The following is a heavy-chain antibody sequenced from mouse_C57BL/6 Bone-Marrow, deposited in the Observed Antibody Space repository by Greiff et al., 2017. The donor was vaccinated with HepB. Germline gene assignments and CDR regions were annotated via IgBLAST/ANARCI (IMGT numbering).Heavy chain of an antibody. D-gene: IGHD1-1*01. V-gene: IGHV4-1*01. CDR2: INPDSSTI. CDR3: ANNFGSSHFAY. J-gene: IGHJ3*01. Sequence: DVKLQESGGGLVQPGGSLKLSCAASGIDFSRYWMSWVRRAPGKGLEWIGEINPDSSTINYAPSLKDKFIISRDNAKNTLYLQMSKVRSEDTALYYCANNFGSSHFAYWGQGTLVTVSA. CDR1: GIDFSRYW.